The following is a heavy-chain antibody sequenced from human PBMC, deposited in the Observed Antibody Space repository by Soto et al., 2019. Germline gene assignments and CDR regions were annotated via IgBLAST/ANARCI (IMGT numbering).Heavy chain of an antibody. V-gene: IGHV1-8*01. Sequence: QVQQVQSVAEVKKPGASVKVSCKASGYTFTSYDINWVRQATGQGLEWMGWMNPNSGNTGYAQKFQGRVTMTRNTSISTAYMELSSLRSEDTAVYYCARVKRGYRYGPKNYYYYYMDVWGKGTTVTVSS. CDR1: GYTFTSYD. CDR3: ARVKRGYRYGPKNYYYYYMDV. CDR2: MNPNSGNT. D-gene: IGHD5-18*01. J-gene: IGHJ6*03.